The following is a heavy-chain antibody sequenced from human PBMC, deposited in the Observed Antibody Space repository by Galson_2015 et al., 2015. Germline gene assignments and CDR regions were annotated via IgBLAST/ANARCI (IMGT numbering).Heavy chain of an antibody. D-gene: IGHD6-13*01. J-gene: IGHJ4*02. V-gene: IGHV3-33*01. CDR3: ARGGAKVAAAVSY. Sequence: SLRLSCAASGFTFSSYGMHWVRQAPGRGLEWVTVIWYDGSNKYYADSVKGRFTISRDNSKNTLYLQMNSLRAEDTAVYYCARGGAKVAAAVSYWGQGTLVTVSS. CDR1: GFTFSSYG. CDR2: IWYDGSNK.